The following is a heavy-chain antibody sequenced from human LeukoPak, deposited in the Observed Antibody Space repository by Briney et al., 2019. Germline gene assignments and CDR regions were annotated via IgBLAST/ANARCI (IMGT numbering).Heavy chain of an antibody. CDR3: TTLGTSGYFFYFDY. D-gene: IGHD3-22*01. CDR1: GFTFNNAW. V-gene: IGHV3-15*01. Sequence: GGSLRLSCAASGFTFNNAWMTWVRQAPGKGLEWIGRIKSKADGGTTDYAAPVKGRFTISRDDSKNTLYLQMNSLKTEDTAVYYCTTLGTSGYFFYFDYWGQGTLVTVSS. CDR2: IKSKADGGTT. J-gene: IGHJ4*02.